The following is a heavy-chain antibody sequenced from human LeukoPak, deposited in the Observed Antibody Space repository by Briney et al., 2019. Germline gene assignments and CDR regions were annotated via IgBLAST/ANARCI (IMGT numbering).Heavy chain of an antibody. D-gene: IGHD4-17*01. CDR3: ARSSGDYGYYYYYGMDV. V-gene: IGHV1-18*01. J-gene: IGHJ6*02. CDR1: GYTSTSYG. Sequence: ASVKVSCKASGYTSTSYGISWVRQAPGQGLEWMGWISAYNGNTNYAQKLQGRVTMTTDTSTSTAYMELRSLRSDDTAVYYCARSSGDYGYYYYYGMDVWGQGTTVTVSS. CDR2: ISAYNGNT.